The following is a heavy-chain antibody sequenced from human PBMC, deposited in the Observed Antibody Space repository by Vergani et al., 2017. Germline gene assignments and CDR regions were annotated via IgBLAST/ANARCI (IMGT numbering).Heavy chain of an antibody. Sequence: EVQLLESGGGLVQPGGSLRLSCAASGFTFFNHAMTWVRQAPGKGLEWVSGVVGSGSTTYYADSVKGRFTISRDNSKKTLTLQMNSLRVEDTAIYFCAKVFYNDSATYKRPVFDFWGQGTLVTVSS. V-gene: IGHV3-23*05. J-gene: IGHJ4*02. CDR3: AKVFYNDSATYKRPVFDF. CDR1: GFTFFNHA. CDR2: VVGSGSTT. D-gene: IGHD3-22*01.